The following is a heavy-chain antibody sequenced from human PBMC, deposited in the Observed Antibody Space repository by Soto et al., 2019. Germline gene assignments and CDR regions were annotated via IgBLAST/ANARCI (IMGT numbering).Heavy chain of an antibody. V-gene: IGHV5-51*01. CDR1: GYSFTSYW. J-gene: IGHJ6*02. Sequence: GESLKISCKGSGYSFTSYWIGWVRQMPGKGLEWMGIIYPGDSDTRYSPSFQGQVTISADKSISTAYLQWSSLKASDTAMYYCARQYGSGSFYCYGMDVWGQGTTVTVSS. D-gene: IGHD3-10*01. CDR2: IYPGDSDT. CDR3: ARQYGSGSFYCYGMDV.